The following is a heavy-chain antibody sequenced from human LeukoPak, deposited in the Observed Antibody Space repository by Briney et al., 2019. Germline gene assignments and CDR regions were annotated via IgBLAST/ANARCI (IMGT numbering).Heavy chain of an antibody. CDR2: IYHSGST. D-gene: IGHD3-10*01. CDR1: GGSISSSNW. CDR3: ARQGSNSGSYPFDY. V-gene: IGHV4-4*02. Sequence: SRTLSLTCAVSGGSISSSNWWSWVRQPPGKGLEWIGEIYHSGSTNYNPSLKSRVTISVDKSKNQFSLKLSSVTAADTAVYYCARQGSNSGSYPFDYWGQGTLVTVSS. J-gene: IGHJ4*02.